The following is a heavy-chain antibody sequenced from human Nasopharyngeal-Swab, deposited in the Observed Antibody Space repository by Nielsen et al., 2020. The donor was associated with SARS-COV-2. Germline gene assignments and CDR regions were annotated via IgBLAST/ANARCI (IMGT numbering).Heavy chain of an antibody. CDR1: GFTFSSYD. CDR3: ARDRVDSSSWGYYYYGMDV. Sequence: GESLKISCAASGFTFSSYDMHWVRQATGKGLEWVSAIGTAGDTYYPGSVKGRFTISRENAENSLYLQMNSLRAGDTAVYYCARDRVDSSSWGYYYYGMDVWGQGTTVTVSS. V-gene: IGHV3-13*01. CDR2: IGTAGDT. D-gene: IGHD6-13*01. J-gene: IGHJ6*02.